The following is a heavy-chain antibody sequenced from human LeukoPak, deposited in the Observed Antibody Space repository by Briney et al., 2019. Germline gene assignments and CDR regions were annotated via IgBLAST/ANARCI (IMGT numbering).Heavy chain of an antibody. V-gene: IGHV3-21*01. CDR1: VLSLSRYW. J-gene: IGHJ5*02. D-gene: IGHD6-6*01. Sequence: GGSLRLSCAASVLSLSRYWMSWLRQAPGKGLEWVSSISSSSSYIYYADSVKGRFTISRYNAKNSLYLQMNSLRAEDTAVYYCARDRIAARVIDPWGQGTLVTVSS. CDR2: ISSSSSYI. CDR3: ARDRIAARVIDP.